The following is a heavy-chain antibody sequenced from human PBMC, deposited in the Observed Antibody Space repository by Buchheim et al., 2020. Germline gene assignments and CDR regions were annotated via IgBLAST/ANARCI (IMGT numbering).Heavy chain of an antibody. V-gene: IGHV1-69*04. CDR1: GGTFSSYA. CDR3: ARDRVTGTTRWCDY. CDR2: IISILGIA. Sequence: QVQLVQSGAEVKKPGSSVKVSCKASGGTFSSYAISWVRQAPGQGLEWMGRIISILGIANYAQKFQGSVTITADKSTSTAYMGLSSLRSENTAVYYCARDRVTGTTRWCDYWGQGTL. D-gene: IGHD1-20*01. J-gene: IGHJ4*02.